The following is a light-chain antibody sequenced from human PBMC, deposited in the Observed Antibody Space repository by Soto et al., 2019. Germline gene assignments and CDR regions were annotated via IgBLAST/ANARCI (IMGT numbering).Light chain of an antibody. Sequence: QAASVSGSPGQSITISCTGTSSDVGSYNTVSWYQQHPGKAPKLMIFEDTERPSGVSHRFSASKSGNTAYLSISGLQAEDEAYYYCCSSAGDTLVVFGGGTKLTVL. CDR2: EDT. CDR3: CSSAGDTLVV. J-gene: IGLJ2*01. CDR1: SSDVGSYNT. V-gene: IGLV2-23*01.